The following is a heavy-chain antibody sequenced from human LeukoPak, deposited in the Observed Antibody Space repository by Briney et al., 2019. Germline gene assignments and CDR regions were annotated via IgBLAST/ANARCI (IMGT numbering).Heavy chain of an antibody. D-gene: IGHD6-19*01. CDR3: ARVNEAVAGTDY. CDR2: ISSSGTTI. J-gene: IGHJ4*02. CDR1: GFTFSSYE. Sequence: GGSLRLSCAASGFTFSSYEMNWVRQAPGKGLEWVSYISSSGTTIYYADSVKGRFTISRDNAKNSLYLQMNSLRAEDTAVYYCARVNEAVAGTDYWGQGTLVTVSS. V-gene: IGHV3-48*03.